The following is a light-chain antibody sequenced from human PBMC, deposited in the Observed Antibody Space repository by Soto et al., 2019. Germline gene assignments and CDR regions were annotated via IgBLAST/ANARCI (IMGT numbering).Light chain of an antibody. Sequence: DIQMTQSPSSLSASVGDRVTITCRASQTITSFLNWYQQTPGKAPKLLIYTASSLQSGVPSRFSGSGYGTDFTLTISSLQSEDFATYYCQHSYSTPYTFGQGTKLEIK. V-gene: IGKV1-39*01. J-gene: IGKJ2*01. CDR1: QTITSF. CDR3: QHSYSTPYT. CDR2: TAS.